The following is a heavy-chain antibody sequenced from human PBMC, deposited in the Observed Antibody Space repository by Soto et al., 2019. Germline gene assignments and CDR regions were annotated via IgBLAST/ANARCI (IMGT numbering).Heavy chain of an antibody. CDR1: GGTFSSYT. CDR2: IIPILGIA. D-gene: IGHD2-15*01. V-gene: IGHV1-69*02. CDR3: ARGGGYCSGGSCYDYGMDV. Sequence: QVQLVQSGAEVKKPGSSVKVSCKASGGTFSSYTIIWVRQAPGQGLEWMGRIIPILGIANYAQKFQGRVTITADKSTSTAYMELSSLRSEDTAVYYCARGGGYCSGGSCYDYGMDVWGQGTTVTVSS. J-gene: IGHJ6*02.